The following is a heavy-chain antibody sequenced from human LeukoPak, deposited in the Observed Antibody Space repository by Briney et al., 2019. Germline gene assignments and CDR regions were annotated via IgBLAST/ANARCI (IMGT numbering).Heavy chain of an antibody. D-gene: IGHD5-18*01. Sequence: GGSLTLSCAASGLIVSTNYMSWVRPPPGGGLEWVSLIYDGGRTYYADSVKGRFTISRDNSKNTLYLQMNSLRAEDTAVYYCARGAGYPFYMDVWGKGTTVTVSS. CDR1: GLIVSTNY. V-gene: IGHV3-66*02. CDR3: ARGAGYPFYMDV. J-gene: IGHJ6*03. CDR2: IYDGGRT.